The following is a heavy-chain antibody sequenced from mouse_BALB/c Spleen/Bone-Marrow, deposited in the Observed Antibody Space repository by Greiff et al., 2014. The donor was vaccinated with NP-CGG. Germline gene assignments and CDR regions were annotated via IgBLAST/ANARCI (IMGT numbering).Heavy chain of an antibody. J-gene: IGHJ3*01. CDR3: ASYYYGSAWFAY. CDR2: IDPANGNT. D-gene: IGHD1-1*01. V-gene: IGHV14-3*02. Sequence: VQLQQSGAELVKPGASVKLSCTASGFNIKDTYMHWVKQRPEQGLEWIGRIDPANGNTKYDPKFQGKATITADTSSNTAYLQLSLLTSESTAVYYCASYYYGSAWFAYWGQGTLVTVSA. CDR1: GFNIKDTY.